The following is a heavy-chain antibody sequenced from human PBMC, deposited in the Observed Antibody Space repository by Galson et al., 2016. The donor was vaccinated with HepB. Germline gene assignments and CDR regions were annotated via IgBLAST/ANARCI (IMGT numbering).Heavy chain of an antibody. CDR3: AKPPQGYSWYMDV. CDR1: GFTLSTCA. J-gene: IGHJ6*03. Sequence: SLRLSCAASGFTLSTCAMSWVRQAPGKGLEWVSTTSGSGYYTYYADSAKGRFTIPRDNSKNMMYLQMNSLRAEDTAVYYCAKPPQGYSWYMDVWGRGTTVTVSS. V-gene: IGHV3-23*01. CDR2: TSGSGYYT.